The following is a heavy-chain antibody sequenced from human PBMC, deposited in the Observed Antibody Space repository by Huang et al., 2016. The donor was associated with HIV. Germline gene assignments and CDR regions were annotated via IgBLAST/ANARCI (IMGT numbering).Heavy chain of an antibody. J-gene: IGHJ3*01. CDR2: VCYVGKT. V-gene: IGHV4-39*01. D-gene: IGHD3-16*01. CDR3: ARLPFDYVWGTQRQTALDELDV. CDR1: GGSVNSGYYY. Sequence: QLQLQESGPGLVRPSETLSLTCSVSGGSVNSGYYYWGWIRQPPGKGLEWIASVCYVGKTFYNPSLKGRVSMSVDTSKKRFSLNLSSVTAADTAVYFCARLPFDYVWGTQRQTALDELDVWGQGTMVTVSS.